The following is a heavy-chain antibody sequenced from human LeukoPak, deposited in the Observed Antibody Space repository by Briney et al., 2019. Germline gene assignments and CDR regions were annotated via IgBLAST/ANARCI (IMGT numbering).Heavy chain of an antibody. Sequence: GGSLRLSCAASGFSVSTYEMNWVRQAPGKGLEWISNIHISGTTMRYADSVKGRFTVSRDNAKNSLCLQINSLRAEDTAIYYCVRRLPYYGMDVWGQGTTVTVSS. D-gene: IGHD3-16*01. J-gene: IGHJ6*02. V-gene: IGHV3-48*03. CDR3: VRRLPYYGMDV. CDR2: IHISGTTM. CDR1: GFSVSTYE.